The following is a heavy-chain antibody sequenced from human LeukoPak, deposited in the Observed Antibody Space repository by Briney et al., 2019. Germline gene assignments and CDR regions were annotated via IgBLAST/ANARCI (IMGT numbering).Heavy chain of an antibody. D-gene: IGHD6-13*01. V-gene: IGHV3-23*01. Sequence: GGSLRLSCAASGFTFSSYAMSWVRQAPGKGLEWVSGICGSGGSTYYADSVKGRFTITRDNSKNTLYLQMNSLRAEDTAVYYCAILYIRSWYVGYWGQGTLVTVSS. CDR2: ICGSGGST. CDR1: GFTFSSYA. CDR3: AILYIRSWYVGY. J-gene: IGHJ4*02.